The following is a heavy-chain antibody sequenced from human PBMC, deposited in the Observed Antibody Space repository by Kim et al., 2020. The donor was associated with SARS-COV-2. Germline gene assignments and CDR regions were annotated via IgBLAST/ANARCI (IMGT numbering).Heavy chain of an antibody. V-gene: IGHV4-39*01. CDR1: GGSISSSSYY. D-gene: IGHD2-21*02. CDR3: ARLKGMVTARDAFDI. Sequence: SETLSLTCTVSGGSISSSSYYWGWIRQAPGKGLEWIGSIYYSGSTYYNPSLKSRVTISVDTSKNQFSLKLSSVTAADTAVYYCARLKGMVTARDAFDIWGQGTMVTVSS. CDR2: IYYSGST. J-gene: IGHJ3*02.